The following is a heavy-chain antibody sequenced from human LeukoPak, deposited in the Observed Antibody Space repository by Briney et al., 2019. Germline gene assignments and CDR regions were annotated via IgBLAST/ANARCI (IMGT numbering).Heavy chain of an antibody. CDR2: IYSSGST. J-gene: IGHJ4*02. V-gene: IGHV4-61*02. CDR3: AREGQGFWSGYYNFDF. D-gene: IGHD3-3*01. CDR1: GGSISSGSYY. Sequence: SETLSLTCTVSGGSISSGSYYWTWIRQPAGKGLEWIGRIYSSGSTNYNPSLKSRVTISVDTSKNQFSLKLSSVTAADTAVYYCAREGQGFWSGYYNFDFWGQGTLVTVSS.